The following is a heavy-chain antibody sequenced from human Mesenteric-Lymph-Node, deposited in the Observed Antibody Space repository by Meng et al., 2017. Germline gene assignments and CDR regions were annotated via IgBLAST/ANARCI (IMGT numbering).Heavy chain of an antibody. Sequence: CVAVISYDGSNKYYADSVKGRFTISRDNFENMLYLEMYSLRAEDTAVYYCAKASTYRYSGSYWGDYFDYWGQGTLVTVSS. J-gene: IGHJ4*02. D-gene: IGHD1-26*01. V-gene: IGHV3-30*18. CDR2: ISYDGSNK. CDR3: AKASTYRYSGSYWGDYFDY.